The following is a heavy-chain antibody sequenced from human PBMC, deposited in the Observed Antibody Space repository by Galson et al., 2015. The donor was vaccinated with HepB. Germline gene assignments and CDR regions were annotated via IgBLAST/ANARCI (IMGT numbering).Heavy chain of an antibody. V-gene: IGHV3-23*01. CDR2: ISGSGGST. CDR3: AKGPRTHYDFWSGTAFDI. Sequence: SLRLSCAASGFTFSRYAMSWVRQAPGKGLEWVSAISGSGGSTYYADSVKGRFTISRDNSKNTLYLQMNSLRAEDTAVYYCAKGPRTHYDFWSGTAFDIWGQGTMVTVSS. D-gene: IGHD3-3*01. J-gene: IGHJ3*02. CDR1: GFTFSRYA.